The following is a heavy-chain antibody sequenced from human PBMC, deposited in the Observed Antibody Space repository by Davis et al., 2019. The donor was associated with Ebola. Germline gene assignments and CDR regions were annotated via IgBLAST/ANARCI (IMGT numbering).Heavy chain of an antibody. CDR2: INHSGST. CDR1: GGSFSGYY. D-gene: IGHD4-11*01. CDR3: ARGSYWTPTVTTYYYYYGMDV. Sequence: MPSETLSLICAVYGGSFSGYYWSWIRQPPGKGLEWIGEINHSGSTNYNPSLKSRVTISVDTSKNQFSLKLSSVTAADTAVYYCARGSYWTPTVTTYYYYYGMDVWGQGTTVTVSS. J-gene: IGHJ6*02. V-gene: IGHV4-34*01.